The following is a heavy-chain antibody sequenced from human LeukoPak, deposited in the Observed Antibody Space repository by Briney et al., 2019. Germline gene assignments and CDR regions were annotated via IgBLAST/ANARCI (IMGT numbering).Heavy chain of an antibody. V-gene: IGHV1-69*13. CDR2: IIPIFGTA. J-gene: IGHJ5*02. CDR3: ARDLEWIFDP. CDR1: GGTFNSYA. D-gene: IGHD3-3*01. Sequence: GASVKVSCKASGGTFNSYAISWVRQAPGHGLEWMGGIIPIFGTANYAQKFQGRVTITADESTSTAYMELSSLRSEDTAVYYCARDLEWIFDPWGQGTLVTVSS.